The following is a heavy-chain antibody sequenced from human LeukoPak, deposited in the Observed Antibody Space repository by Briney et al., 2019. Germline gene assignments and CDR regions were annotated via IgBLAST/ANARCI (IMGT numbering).Heavy chain of an antibody. D-gene: IGHD3-22*01. V-gene: IGHV1-69*05. Sequence: GASVKVSCKASGGTFNSFGFSWVRQAPGQGLEWMGAIIPMFGTTNYAQKFEGRVTITTDESTSTAYTALSSLRSEDTAVYYCARFHYYDSSGYYNPYFDYWGQGTLVTVSS. CDR1: GGTFNSFG. CDR3: ARFHYYDSSGYYNPYFDY. CDR2: IIPMFGTT. J-gene: IGHJ4*02.